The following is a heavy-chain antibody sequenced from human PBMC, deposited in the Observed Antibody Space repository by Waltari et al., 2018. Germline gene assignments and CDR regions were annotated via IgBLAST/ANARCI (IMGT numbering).Heavy chain of an antibody. CDR2: IIPIFGTA. CDR1: GGTFSSYA. J-gene: IGHJ6*03. CDR3: ARGTTLRFLEWLGKDYYYYMDV. D-gene: IGHD3-3*01. V-gene: IGHV1-69*14. Sequence: QVQLVQSGAEVKKPGSSVKVSCKASGGTFSSYAISWVRQAPGQGLEWMGGIIPIFGTANNAQKFQGRVTITAGKSTSTAYMGLSSLRSEDTAVYYCARGTTLRFLEWLGKDYYYYMDVWGKGTTVTVSS.